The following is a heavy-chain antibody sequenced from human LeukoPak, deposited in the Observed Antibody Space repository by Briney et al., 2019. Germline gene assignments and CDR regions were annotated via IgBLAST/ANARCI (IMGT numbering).Heavy chain of an antibody. CDR1: GFTVSTAGFTFNNAW. CDR3: NTDLLDY. V-gene: IGHV3-15*01. J-gene: IGHJ4*02. CDR2: IKSKSDGGTT. Sequence: GGSLRLSCAASGFTVSTAGFTFNNAWMNWVGQAPGQGLEWVCRIKSKSDGGTTDYRAPVKGRFTFSRDDSKNTVYLQMNSLKSEDTAVYYCNTDLLDYWGQGTLVTVSS.